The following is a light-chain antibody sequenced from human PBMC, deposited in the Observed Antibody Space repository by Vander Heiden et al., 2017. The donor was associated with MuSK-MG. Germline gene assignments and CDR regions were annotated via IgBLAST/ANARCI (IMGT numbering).Light chain of an antibody. J-gene: IGLJ3*02. CDR2: EVT. V-gene: IGLV2-23*02. CDR1: GSDVGGYNL. CDR3: CAYAGTSTWV. Sequence: QSALTQPASVSGSPGQSITISCTGTGSDVGGYNLVSWYQQYPGKAPKLMIYEVTKRPSGVSNRFSGSKSANTASLTLSGLQAEDEADYFCCAYAGTSTWVFGGGTKLTVL.